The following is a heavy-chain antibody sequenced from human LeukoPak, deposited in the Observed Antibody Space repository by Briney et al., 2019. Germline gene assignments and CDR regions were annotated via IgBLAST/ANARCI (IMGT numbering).Heavy chain of an antibody. CDR1: GYTFTSCD. CDR3: TRGSSGRRDN. CDR2: MNPNSGNT. Sequence: ASVKVSCKASGYTFTSCDNYWVRQATGQGLEWMGWMNPNSGNTGYGQSFQGRITMTRDISIGTAYMELSNLTSEDTAIYYCTRGSSGRRDNWGQGTLVTVSA. V-gene: IGHV1-8*01. J-gene: IGHJ4*02. D-gene: IGHD6-19*01.